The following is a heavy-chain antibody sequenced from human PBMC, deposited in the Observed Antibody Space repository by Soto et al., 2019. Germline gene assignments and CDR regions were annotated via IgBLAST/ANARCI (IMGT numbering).Heavy chain of an antibody. Sequence: SETLSLTCTVSGGSISSYYWSWIRQPPGKGLEWIGYIYYSGSTNYNPSLKSRVTISVDTSKNQFSLKLSSVTAADTAVYYCARAPRGNYGYPSYSDCWGQGTLVTVSS. CDR1: GGSISSYY. V-gene: IGHV4-59*01. CDR3: ARAPRGNYGYPSYSDC. D-gene: IGHD3-10*01. J-gene: IGHJ4*02. CDR2: IYYSGST.